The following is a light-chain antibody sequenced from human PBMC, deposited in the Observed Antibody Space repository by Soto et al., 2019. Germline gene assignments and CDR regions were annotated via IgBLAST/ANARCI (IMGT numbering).Light chain of an antibody. Sequence: DIQMTQSPSTLSASVGDRVTITCRASQSISAWLAWYQQKPGKAPKLLIYKSSTLEGGVPSRFSGSASGTEFTLTISSLQPDDFATYYCQQYNDYPWTVGQGTKVEVK. J-gene: IGKJ1*01. V-gene: IGKV1-5*03. CDR3: QQYNDYPWT. CDR2: KSS. CDR1: QSISAW.